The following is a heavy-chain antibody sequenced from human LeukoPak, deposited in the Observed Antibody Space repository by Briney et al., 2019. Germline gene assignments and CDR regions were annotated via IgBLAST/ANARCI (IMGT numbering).Heavy chain of an antibody. CDR1: GFTFSSYW. Sequence: PGGSLRLSCAASGFTFSSYWMSWVRQAPGKGLEWVANIKQDGSEKYYVDSVKGRFTISRDNAKNSLYLQMNSLRAEDTAVYYCARAAGYYYYYYYMDVWGKGTTVTVSS. V-gene: IGHV3-7*01. D-gene: IGHD6-13*01. CDR2: IKQDGSEK. J-gene: IGHJ6*03. CDR3: ARAAGYYYYYYYMDV.